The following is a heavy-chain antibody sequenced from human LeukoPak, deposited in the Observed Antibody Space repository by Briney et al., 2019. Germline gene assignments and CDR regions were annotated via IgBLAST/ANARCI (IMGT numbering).Heavy chain of an antibody. CDR2: IRQDGGTK. Sequence: GGSLRLSCAASGFAFSSFWMSWVGQAPGKGVEWVANIRQDGGTKYYVGSAKGPFTVSRDNAKNSLYLQMNYLTVGDTALYSCARHVVRGPIVKSFDLWGRGTLVTVSS. V-gene: IGHV3-7*04. CDR1: GFAFSSFW. J-gene: IGHJ2*01. D-gene: IGHD3-10*01. CDR3: ARHVVRGPIVKSFDL.